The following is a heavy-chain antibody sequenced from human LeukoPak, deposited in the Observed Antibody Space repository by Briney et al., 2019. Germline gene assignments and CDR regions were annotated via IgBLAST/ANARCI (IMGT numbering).Heavy chain of an antibody. V-gene: IGHV4-39*01. J-gene: IGHJ4*02. D-gene: IGHD2-2*01. CDR3: ARVYVEYQLRVFDY. CDR1: GGSISSSSYY. Sequence: SETLSLTCTVSGGSISSSSYYWGWIRQPPGKGLEWIGSIYYSGSTYYNPSLKSRVTISVDTSKNQFSLKLSSVTAADTAVYYCARVYVEYQLRVFDYWGQGTLVTVSS. CDR2: IYYSGST.